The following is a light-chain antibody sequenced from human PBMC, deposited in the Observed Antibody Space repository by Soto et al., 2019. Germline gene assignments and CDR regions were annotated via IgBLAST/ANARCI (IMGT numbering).Light chain of an antibody. Sequence: QSALTQPASVSGSPGQSITISCTGNSSDVGSYNLVSWYQQHPGKAPKLIIYDDNKRPSGVSNLFSGSKSGNTASLTISGLQAEDEADYYCCSYAGTSTVFGGGTKLTV. CDR3: CSYAGTSTV. CDR2: DDN. J-gene: IGLJ3*02. V-gene: IGLV2-23*01. CDR1: SSDVGSYNL.